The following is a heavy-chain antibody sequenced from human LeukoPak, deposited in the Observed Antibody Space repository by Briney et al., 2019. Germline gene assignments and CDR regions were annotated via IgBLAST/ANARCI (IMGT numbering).Heavy chain of an antibody. CDR1: GGSISSSSYY. CDR2: IYYSGST. J-gene: IGHJ3*02. D-gene: IGHD3-10*01. V-gene: IGHV4-39*07. Sequence: SETLSLTCTVSGGSISSSSYYWGWIRQPPGKGLEWIGSIYYSGSTYYNPSLKSRVTISVDTSKNQFSLKLSSVTATDTAVYYCARSLWHITRGTYAFDIWGQGTMVTVSS. CDR3: ARSLWHITRGTYAFDI.